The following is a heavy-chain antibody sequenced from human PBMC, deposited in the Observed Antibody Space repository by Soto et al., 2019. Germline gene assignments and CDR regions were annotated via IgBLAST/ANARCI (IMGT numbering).Heavy chain of an antibody. CDR2: IIPIFGTA. D-gene: IGHD3-9*01. CDR3: ARSRGAYDILTGSRPPYYYYGMDV. J-gene: IGHJ6*02. Sequence: ASVKVSCKASGYTFNNYDIHWVRQAPGQGLEWMGGIIPIFGTANYAQKFQGRVTITADESTSTAYMELSSLRSEDTAVYYCARSRGAYDILTGSRPPYYYYGMDVWGQGTTVTVSS. V-gene: IGHV1-69*13. CDR1: GYTFNNYD.